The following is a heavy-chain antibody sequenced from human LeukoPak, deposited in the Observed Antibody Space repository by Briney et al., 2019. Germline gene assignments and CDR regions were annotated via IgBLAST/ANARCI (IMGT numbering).Heavy chain of an antibody. D-gene: IGHD6-13*01. CDR3: ARDLGPRVFDY. J-gene: IGHJ4*02. CDR1: GGSISSYY. V-gene: IGHV4-59*01. CDR2: IYYSGST. Sequence: PSETLSLTCTVPGGSISSYYWSWIRQPPGKGLEWIGYIYYSGSTNYNPSLKSRVTISVDTSKNQFSLKLSSVTAADTAVYYCARDLGPRVFDYWGQGTLVTVSS.